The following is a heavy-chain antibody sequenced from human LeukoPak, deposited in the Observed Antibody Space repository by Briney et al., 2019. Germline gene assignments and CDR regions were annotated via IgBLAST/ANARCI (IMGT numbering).Heavy chain of an antibody. Sequence: GGSLRLSCAASGFTFSSYEMNWVRQAPGKGLEWVSYISSSGSTIYYADSVKGRFTISRDNAKNSLYLQMNSLRAEDTAVYYCAKGTLWFGELCRYFDYWGQGTLVTVSS. CDR3: AKGTLWFGELCRYFDY. CDR1: GFTFSSYE. D-gene: IGHD3-10*01. CDR2: ISSSGSTI. J-gene: IGHJ4*02. V-gene: IGHV3-48*03.